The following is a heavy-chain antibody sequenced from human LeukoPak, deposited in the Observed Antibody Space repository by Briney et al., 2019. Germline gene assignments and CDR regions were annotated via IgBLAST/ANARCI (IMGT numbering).Heavy chain of an antibody. CDR1: GGSFSGYY. J-gene: IGHJ5*02. CDR3: ANGGQSWRNWFDR. V-gene: IGHV4-34*01. D-gene: IGHD3-16*01. CDR2: INHSGST. Sequence: SETLSLTCAVYGGSFSGYYWSWVRHPPGQGLEWIGAINHSGSTYYNPSLKSRVTISVDTSKNQFSLKLSSVTAADTAVYYCANGGQSWRNWFDRRGKGTLVTV.